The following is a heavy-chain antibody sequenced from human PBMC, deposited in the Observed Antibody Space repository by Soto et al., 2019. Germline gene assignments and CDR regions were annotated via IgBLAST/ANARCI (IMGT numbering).Heavy chain of an antibody. J-gene: IGHJ1*01. D-gene: IGHD4-17*01. Sequence: ASVKVSCKASGYTFTSYYMHWVRQAPGQGLEWMGIINPSGGSTSYAQKFQGRVTMTRDTSTSTVYMELSSLRSEDTAVYYCARGYRGTTVTTFFQHWGQGTLVTVSS. V-gene: IGHV1-46*03. CDR3: ARGYRGTTVTTFFQH. CDR1: GYTFTSYY. CDR2: INPSGGST.